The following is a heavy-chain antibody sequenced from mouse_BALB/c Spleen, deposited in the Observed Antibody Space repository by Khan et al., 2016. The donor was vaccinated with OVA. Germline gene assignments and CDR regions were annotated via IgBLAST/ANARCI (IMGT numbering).Heavy chain of an antibody. CDR3: TRIYRSDFDY. V-gene: IGHV1-20*01. Sequence: VQLKQSGPELVRPGASVKISCTASGYSFTGYFMNWVMQSHGKSLEWIGRINPHIGETFYNQRFKDKATLTVDESSSTAHMELRSLTSADSAVYYCTRIYRSDFDYWGQGTTLTGSS. J-gene: IGHJ2*01. D-gene: IGHD1-1*01. CDR1: GYSFTGYF. CDR2: INPHIGET.